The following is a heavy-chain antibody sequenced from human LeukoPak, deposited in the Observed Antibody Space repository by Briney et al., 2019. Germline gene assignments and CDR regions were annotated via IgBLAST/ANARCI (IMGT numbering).Heavy chain of an antibody. CDR3: ATGLYDILTGYDY. D-gene: IGHD3-9*01. Sequence: ASVKVSCKVSGYTLTELSMHWVRQAPGKGLEWMGGFDPEDGETIYAQKFQGRVTMTKDTSTDTAYMELSSLRSEDTAVYYCATGLYDILTGYDYWGQGTLVTVSS. CDR2: FDPEDGET. CDR1: GYTLTELS. J-gene: IGHJ4*02. V-gene: IGHV1-24*01.